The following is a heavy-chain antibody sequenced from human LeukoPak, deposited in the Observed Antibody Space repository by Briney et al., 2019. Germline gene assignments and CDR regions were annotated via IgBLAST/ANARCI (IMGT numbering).Heavy chain of an antibody. V-gene: IGHV4-34*01. CDR3: ARSSVGHYYYGMDV. CDR1: GGSFSGYY. Sequence: PSETLSLTCAVYGGSFSGYYWSWIRQPPGKGLEWIGKINHSGGTNYNPSLKSRVTISVDTSKNQFSLKLSSVTAADTAVYYCARSSVGHYYYGMDVWGQGTTVTVSS. CDR2: INHSGGT. D-gene: IGHD3-16*01. J-gene: IGHJ6*02.